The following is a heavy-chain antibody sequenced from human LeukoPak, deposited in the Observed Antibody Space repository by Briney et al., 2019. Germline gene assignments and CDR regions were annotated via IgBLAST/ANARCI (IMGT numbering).Heavy chain of an antibody. D-gene: IGHD6-6*01. CDR3: ARMENKLVRYWFDT. J-gene: IGHJ5*02. CDR2: INAGNGNT. Sequence: ASVKVSCKASGYTFTSYAMHWVRQAPGQRLEWMGWINAGNGNTKYSQKFQGRVTITSDTYASTAYMELNSLRSEDTAVYYCARMENKLVRYWFDTWGQGTLVTVSS. CDR1: GYTFTSYA. V-gene: IGHV1-3*01.